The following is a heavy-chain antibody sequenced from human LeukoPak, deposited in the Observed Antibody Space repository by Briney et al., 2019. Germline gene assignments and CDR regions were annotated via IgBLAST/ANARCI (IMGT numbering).Heavy chain of an antibody. V-gene: IGHV4-39*07. CDR1: GGSVSSSTYY. Sequence: SETLSLTCSVSGGSVSSSTYYWGWIRQPPGKGLEWIGSINDSTYYNPSLKSRVTTSVDTSKNQFSLKLSSVTAADTAVYYCARALKSVSGRPGDFDYWGQGTLVTVSS. J-gene: IGHJ4*02. CDR3: ARALKSVSGRPGDFDY. CDR2: INDST. D-gene: IGHD1-26*01.